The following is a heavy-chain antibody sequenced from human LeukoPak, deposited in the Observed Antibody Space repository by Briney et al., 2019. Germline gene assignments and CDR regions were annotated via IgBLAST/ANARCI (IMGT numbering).Heavy chain of an antibody. J-gene: IGHJ5*02. V-gene: IGHV1-8*02. CDR1: GYTFTNYD. CDR3: ARLMGGGSPNRNTFDP. Sequence: ASVKVSCTTSGYTFTNYDVTWVRQAPGQGGEWMGWMNPNSGNTGYAQKFQGRVTMTRDTSISTAYMELSSLRSEDTAVYYCARLMGGGSPNRNTFDPWGQGTLVTVSS. D-gene: IGHD2-15*01. CDR2: MNPNSGNT.